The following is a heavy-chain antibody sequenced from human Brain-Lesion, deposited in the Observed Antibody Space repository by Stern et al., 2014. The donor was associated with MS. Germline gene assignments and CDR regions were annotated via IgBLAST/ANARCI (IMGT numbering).Heavy chain of an antibody. D-gene: IGHD3-3*01. Sequence: VQLVQSGAEVKKPGASVKVSCKTSGYIFTGYYIHWVRQAPGQGLQWMAWINPTTGGAKHAQKLQGRVNMSRDTSISTAYVELSSLTSDDTAVYYCARDQRGITIFGVVTDYYYLGMDVWGQGTTVTVSS. V-gene: IGHV1-2*02. J-gene: IGHJ6*02. CDR3: ARDQRGITIFGVVTDYYYLGMDV. CDR1: GYIFTGYY. CDR2: INPTTGGA.